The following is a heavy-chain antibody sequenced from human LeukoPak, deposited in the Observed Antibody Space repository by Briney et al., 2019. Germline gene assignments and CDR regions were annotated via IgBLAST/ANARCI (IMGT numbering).Heavy chain of an antibody. D-gene: IGHD3-10*01. V-gene: IGHV3-53*01. CDR3: ARDQYYGSGTYYNSSKGYFDY. CDR2: IYSSGDT. Sequence: GGSLRLSCAASGFTVSSNYMSWVRQAPGKGLEWVSLIYSSGDTYYADSVKGRFTISRDNSKNTLYLQMNSLRAEDTAVYYCARDQYYGSGTYYNSSKGYFDYWGQGTLVTVSS. CDR1: GFTVSSNY. J-gene: IGHJ4*02.